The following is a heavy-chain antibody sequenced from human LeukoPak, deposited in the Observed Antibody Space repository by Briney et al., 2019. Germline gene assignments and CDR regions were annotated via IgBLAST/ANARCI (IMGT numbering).Heavy chain of an antibody. J-gene: IGHJ4*02. CDR3: TSQTYSGSEKYYFDC. Sequence: PGGSLRLSCATSGFTFSSYSMSWVRPAPGKGLEWVSIVSKTGAYTYYADSVNGRFTVSRDNSDNTLYLQMRSLRAEDTAIYYCTSQTYSGSEKYYFDCWGQGTLVTVSS. V-gene: IGHV3-23*01. CDR1: GFTFSSYS. D-gene: IGHD1-26*01. CDR2: VSKTGAYT.